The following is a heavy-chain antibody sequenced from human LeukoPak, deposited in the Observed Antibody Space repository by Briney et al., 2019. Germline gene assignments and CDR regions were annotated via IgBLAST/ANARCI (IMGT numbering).Heavy chain of an antibody. CDR1: RFTFSNYW. D-gene: IGHD3-10*01. CDR2: INPDGSTT. Sequence: PGGSLRLSCAASRFTFSNYWMHWVRQAPGKGLVWFSFINPDGSTTNYADSVKVRFTSSRDNAKTELDLQMNSLRAKDTAVCYCAKDLHYGSADYWGQGTLVTGSS. V-gene: IGHV3-74*01. CDR3: AKDLHYGSADY. J-gene: IGHJ4*02.